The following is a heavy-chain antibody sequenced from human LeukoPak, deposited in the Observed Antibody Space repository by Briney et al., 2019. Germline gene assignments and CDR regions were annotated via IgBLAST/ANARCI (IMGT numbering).Heavy chain of an antibody. V-gene: IGHV1-18*01. J-gene: IGHJ4*02. CDR2: ITGNNGNT. CDR3: ARDQRNSRSYRFEY. CDR1: GYTFSGDS. D-gene: IGHD1-26*01. Sequence: ASVKVSCKTSGYTFSGDSISWVRQAPGQGLEWMGWITGNNGNTNYAPSLQGRVTMTTDTSTNTAYMELTSLKSDDTAVYYCARDQRNSRSYRFEYWGQGTPVTVSS.